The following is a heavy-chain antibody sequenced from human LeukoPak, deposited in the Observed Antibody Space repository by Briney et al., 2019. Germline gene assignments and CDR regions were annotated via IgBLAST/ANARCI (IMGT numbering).Heavy chain of an antibody. Sequence: GGSLRLSCAASGFSFGDSVMSWVRQSPGKGLEWLGFVRSKAYGETTQYAASVKGRFTISRDDSKNSLYLQMNSLKTEDTAVYYCARVAAVNDYWGQGTLVTVSS. CDR3: ARVAAVNDY. V-gene: IGHV3-49*04. D-gene: IGHD6-13*01. CDR1: GFSFGDSV. J-gene: IGHJ4*02. CDR2: VRSKAYGETT.